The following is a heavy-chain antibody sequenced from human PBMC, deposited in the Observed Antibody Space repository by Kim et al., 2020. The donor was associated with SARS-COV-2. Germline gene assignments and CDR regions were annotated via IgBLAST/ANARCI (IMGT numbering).Heavy chain of an antibody. J-gene: IGHJ4*02. CDR2: INGDGTTI. V-gene: IGHV3-74*01. CDR3: AKAGSYRFDD. Sequence: GGSLRPSCAASGFTFSSSWVHWVRQAPGGGLVWVSRINGDGTTINYADSAKGRFTIFRDNAKRTLYLQMNSLTVDDTAVYYCAKAGSYRFDDWGQGTLVT. D-gene: IGHD3-10*01. CDR1: GFTFSSSW.